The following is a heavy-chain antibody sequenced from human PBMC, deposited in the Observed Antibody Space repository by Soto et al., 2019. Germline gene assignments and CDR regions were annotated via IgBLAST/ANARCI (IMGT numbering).Heavy chain of an antibody. CDR2: FDPEDGET. CDR1: GYTLTELS. V-gene: IGHV1-24*01. Sequence: GASVKVSCKVSGYTLTELSMHWVRQAPGKGLEWMGGFDPEDGETIYAQKFQGRVTMTEDTSTDTAYMELSSLRSEDTAVYYCATVEVWSSSYHGWFDPWGQGTLVAVSS. CDR3: ATVEVWSSSYHGWFDP. J-gene: IGHJ5*02. D-gene: IGHD6-13*01.